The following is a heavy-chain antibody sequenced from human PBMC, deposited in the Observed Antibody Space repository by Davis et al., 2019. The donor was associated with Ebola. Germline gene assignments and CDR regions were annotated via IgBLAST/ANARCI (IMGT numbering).Heavy chain of an antibody. J-gene: IGHJ5*01. CDR2: SYFWSNWYN. Sequence: LRLSCAISGYSVSTNSSAWNCISHSPSRHLVFPLRSYFWSNWYNDYAVSVKSGITINPDTSKKQFSLQLNSVTTEDTAVYYCARGRWFDYWGQGTLVTVSS. CDR3: ARGRWFDY. V-gene: IGHV6-1*01. CDR1: GYSVSTNSSA.